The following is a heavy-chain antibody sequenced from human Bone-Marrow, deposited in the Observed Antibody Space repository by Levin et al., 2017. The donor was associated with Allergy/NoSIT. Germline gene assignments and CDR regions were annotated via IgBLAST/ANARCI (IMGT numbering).Heavy chain of an antibody. J-gene: IGHJ4*02. D-gene: IGHD3-9*01. Sequence: SQTLSLTCTVSGGSISTGGYYWSWIRQHPGKGLEWIGHIYYSGNTYYNPSLNSRATISVDRSKNQCSLKMTSASAADTAVYFCARGRYSDWLLDYWGQGTLVTVSS. CDR1: GGSISTGGYY. CDR2: IYYSGNT. V-gene: IGHV4-31*03. CDR3: ARGRYSDWLLDY.